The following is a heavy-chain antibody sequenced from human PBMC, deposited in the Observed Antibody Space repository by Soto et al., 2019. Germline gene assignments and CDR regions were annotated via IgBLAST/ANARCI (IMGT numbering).Heavy chain of an antibody. V-gene: IGHV3-23*04. Sequence: EVQLVESGGGLVKPGGSLRVSCAASGFTFSSYSMSWVRQAPGKGLEWVSGFRTSGDGGTTYYADSVKGRFTISRDNSKNMLFLQMNSLRAEDTAIYYCAKKVNSGPGSQYFDYWGQGTLVTVSS. J-gene: IGHJ4*02. CDR1: GFTFSSYS. CDR2: FRTSGDGGTT. D-gene: IGHD3-10*01. CDR3: AKKVNSGPGSQYFDY.